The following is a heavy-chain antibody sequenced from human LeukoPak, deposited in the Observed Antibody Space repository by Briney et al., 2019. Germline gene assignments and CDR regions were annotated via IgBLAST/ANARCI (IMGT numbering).Heavy chain of an antibody. CDR3: ARDLIAAAGTAGCDY. CDR2: IYYSGST. Sequence: PSETLSLTCTVSGGSISSHYWSWIRQPPGKGLEWIGYIYYSGSTNYNPPLKSRVTISVDTSKNQFSLKLSSVTAADTAVYYCARDLIAAAGTAGCDYWGQGTLVSVSS. V-gene: IGHV4-59*11. D-gene: IGHD6-13*01. CDR1: GGSISSHY. J-gene: IGHJ4*02.